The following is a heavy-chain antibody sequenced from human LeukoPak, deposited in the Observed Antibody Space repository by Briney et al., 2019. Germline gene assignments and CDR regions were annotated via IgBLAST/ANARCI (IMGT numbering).Heavy chain of an antibody. CDR3: ARFSSGFLGIYFDY. CDR1: GYTFTGYY. V-gene: IGHV1-2*06. Sequence: GASVEVSCKASGYTFTGYYMHWVRQAPGQGLEWMGRINPNSGGTNYAQKFQGRVTMTRDTSISTAYMELSRLRSDDTAVYYCARFSSGFLGIYFDYWGQGTLVTVSS. J-gene: IGHJ4*02. D-gene: IGHD3-22*01. CDR2: INPNSGGT.